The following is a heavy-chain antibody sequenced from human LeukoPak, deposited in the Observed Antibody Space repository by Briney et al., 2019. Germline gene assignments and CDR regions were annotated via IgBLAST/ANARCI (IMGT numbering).Heavy chain of an antibody. D-gene: IGHD3-22*01. J-gene: IGHJ4*02. Sequence: SETLSLTCTVSGGSISSSSYYWGWIRQPPGKGLEWIGSIYSSGSTNYNPSLKGRVTISVDTSKNQFSLKLSSVATADTAVYYCVRDHYYNSSGYTFGYWGQGTLVTVSS. CDR3: VRDHYYNSSGYTFGY. CDR1: GGSISSSSYY. CDR2: IYSSGST. V-gene: IGHV4-39*07.